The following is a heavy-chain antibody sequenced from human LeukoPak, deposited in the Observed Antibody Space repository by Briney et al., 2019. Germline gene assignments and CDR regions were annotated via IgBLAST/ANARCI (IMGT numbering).Heavy chain of an antibody. CDR3: ARAFDWLLSEGTYYYYGIDV. D-gene: IGHD3-9*01. Sequence: PGTSLRLSCAASGFTFSKYGMHWVRQAPGKGLEWVAVIWHGQKKEYYADSVKGRFTISRDNSKNTLDLQMRSLRAEDTAVYYCARAFDWLLSEGTYYYYGIDVWGQGTTVTVSS. CDR2: IWHGQKKE. J-gene: IGHJ6*02. CDR1: GFTFSKYG. V-gene: IGHV3-33*08.